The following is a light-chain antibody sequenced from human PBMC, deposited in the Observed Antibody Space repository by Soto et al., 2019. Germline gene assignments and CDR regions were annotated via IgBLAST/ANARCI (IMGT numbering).Light chain of an antibody. CDR1: QFISNS. Sequence: DIQITQSPSTLSGSVGDRVTITCRASQFISNSVSWYQQIPGKAPNLLIYDASSLQSGVPSRFSGSGSGTDFTLTISGLQPDDFATYYCQQYHNLWTFGQGTKVDIK. CDR2: DAS. V-gene: IGKV1-5*01. CDR3: QQYHNLWT. J-gene: IGKJ1*01.